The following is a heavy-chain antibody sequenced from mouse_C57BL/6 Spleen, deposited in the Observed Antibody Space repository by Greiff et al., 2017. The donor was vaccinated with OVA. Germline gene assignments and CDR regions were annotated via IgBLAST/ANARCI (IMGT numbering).Heavy chain of an antibody. D-gene: IGHD2-5*01. CDR3: ARDSNPDAMDY. CDR1: GYTFTSYW. CDR2: IDPNSGGT. J-gene: IGHJ4*01. Sequence: QVQLKQPGAELVKPGASVKLSCKASGYTFTSYWMHWVKQRPGRGLEWIGRIDPNSGGTKYNEKFKSKATLTVDKPSSTAYMQLSSLTSEDSAVYYCARDSNPDAMDYWGQGTSVTVSS. V-gene: IGHV1-72*01.